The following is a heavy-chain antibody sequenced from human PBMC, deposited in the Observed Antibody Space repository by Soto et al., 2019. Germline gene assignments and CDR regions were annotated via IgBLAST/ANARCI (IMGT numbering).Heavy chain of an antibody. CDR2: IIPILGIA. J-gene: IGHJ6*02. CDR3: ARDPPVESSWYRGYYYGMDV. D-gene: IGHD6-13*01. Sequence: SVKVSCKASGGTFSSYTISWVRQAPGQGLEWMGRIIPILGIANYAQKFQGRVTITADKSTSTAYMELSSLRSEDTAVYYCARDPPVESSWYRGYYYGMDVWG. V-gene: IGHV1-69*04. CDR1: GGTFSSYT.